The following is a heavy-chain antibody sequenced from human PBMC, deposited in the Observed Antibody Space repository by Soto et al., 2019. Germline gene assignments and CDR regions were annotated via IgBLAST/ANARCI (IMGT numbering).Heavy chain of an antibody. V-gene: IGHV3-23*01. Sequence: GGSLRLSCAASGFTFSSYAMSWVRQAPGKGLEWVSAISGSGGSTYYADSVKGRFTISRDNSKNTLYLQMNSLRAEDTAVYYCAKDQLVYCSGGSCYSFDYWGQGTLVTVSS. D-gene: IGHD2-15*01. CDR3: AKDQLVYCSGGSCYSFDY. CDR1: GFTFSSYA. CDR2: ISGSGGST. J-gene: IGHJ4*02.